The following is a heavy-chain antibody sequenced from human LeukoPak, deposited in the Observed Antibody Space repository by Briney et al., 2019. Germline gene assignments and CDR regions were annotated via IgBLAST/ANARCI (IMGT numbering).Heavy chain of an antibody. J-gene: IGHJ4*02. CDR2: INQDGREK. D-gene: IGHD6-19*01. V-gene: IGHV3-7*04. CDR3: TRGSGWYPDY. CDR1: GFAFSSFW. Sequence: PGRSLRLPCAASGFAFSSFWMSWVRQVPGKGLEWVANINQDGREKNYVDSVKGRFTIFRDNAKNSLYLQMNSLRVEDTAVFYCTRGSGWYPDYWGQGTLVTVSS.